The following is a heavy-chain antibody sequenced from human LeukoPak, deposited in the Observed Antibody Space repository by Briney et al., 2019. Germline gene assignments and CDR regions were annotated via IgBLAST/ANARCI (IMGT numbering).Heavy chain of an antibody. CDR1: GFTFSSYA. D-gene: IGHD1-26*01. V-gene: IGHV3-23*01. CDR2: ISGSCGST. CDR3: AKVWELLALDY. J-gene: IGHJ4*02. Sequence: GGSLRLSCAASGFTFSSYAMSWVRQAPGKGLEWVSSISGSCGSTYYAASVNGRFTISRDNSKNTLYLQMNSLRAEDTAVYYCAKVWELLALDYWGQGTLVTVSS.